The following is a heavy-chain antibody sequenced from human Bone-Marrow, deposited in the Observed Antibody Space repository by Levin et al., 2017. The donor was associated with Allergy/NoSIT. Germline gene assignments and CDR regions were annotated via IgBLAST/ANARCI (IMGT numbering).Heavy chain of an antibody. Sequence: SVKVSCKASGGTFSSYAISWVRQAPGQGLEWMGGIIPIFGTANYAQKFQGRVTITADESTSTAYMELSSLRSEDTAVYYCASTHWGLAAAGFDYWGQGTLVTVSS. CDR1: GGTFSSYA. V-gene: IGHV1-69*13. CDR2: IIPIFGTA. D-gene: IGHD6-13*01. CDR3: ASTHWGLAAAGFDY. J-gene: IGHJ4*02.